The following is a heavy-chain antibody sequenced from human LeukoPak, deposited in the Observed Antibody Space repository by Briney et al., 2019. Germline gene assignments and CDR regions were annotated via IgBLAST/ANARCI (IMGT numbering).Heavy chain of an antibody. CDR1: GGSISSGGYS. D-gene: IGHD3-22*01. Sequence: SQTLPLTCAVSGGSISSGGYSWSWIRQPPGKGLEWIGYIYHSGSTYYNPSLKSRVTISVDRSKNQFSLKLSSVTAADTAVYYCARVVEDSSGYFDYWGQGTLVTVSS. V-gene: IGHV4-30-2*01. CDR2: IYHSGST. CDR3: ARVVEDSSGYFDY. J-gene: IGHJ4*02.